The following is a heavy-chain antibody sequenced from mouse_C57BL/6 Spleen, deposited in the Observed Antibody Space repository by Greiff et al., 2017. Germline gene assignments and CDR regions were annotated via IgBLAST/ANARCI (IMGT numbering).Heavy chain of an antibody. J-gene: IGHJ4*01. Sequence: QVQLQQSGPELVKPGASVKISCKASGYAFSSSWMNWVKQRPGKGLEWIGRIYPGDGDTNYNGKFKGKATLTADKSSSTAYMQLSSLTSEDSAVYFCGTTVAGGYAMDYWGQGTSVTVSS. CDR3: GTTVAGGYAMDY. CDR2: IYPGDGDT. CDR1: GYAFSSSW. D-gene: IGHD1-1*01. V-gene: IGHV1-82*01.